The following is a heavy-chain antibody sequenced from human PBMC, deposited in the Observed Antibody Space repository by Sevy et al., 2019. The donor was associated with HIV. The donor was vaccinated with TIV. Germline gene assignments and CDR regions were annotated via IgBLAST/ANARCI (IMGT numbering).Heavy chain of an antibody. CDR2: ISSSSSYI. J-gene: IGHJ6*04. D-gene: IGHD5-18*01. CDR1: GFTFSSYS. V-gene: IGHV3-21*01. Sequence: GESLKISCAASGFTFSSYSMNWVRQAPGKGLEWVSSISSSSSYIYYAVSVKGRFTISRDNAKNSLYLQMNSLGAEDTAVYYCARDAYYRGRGYSYGYRPDYYYGMDVWGKGTTVTVSS. CDR3: ARDAYYRGRGYSYGYRPDYYYGMDV.